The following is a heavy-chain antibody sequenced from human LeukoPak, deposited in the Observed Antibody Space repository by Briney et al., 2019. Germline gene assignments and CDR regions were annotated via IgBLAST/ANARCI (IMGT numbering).Heavy chain of an antibody. Sequence: GESLKISCKGSGYSYSNYWIGWVRQMPGKGLEWMGFVNPGDSDIRYRPSFQGQVTISADKSVTTAYLQWNSLKASDTAMYYCASAYHSDSSWAYWGQGALVTVSS. J-gene: IGHJ4*02. V-gene: IGHV5-51*01. CDR3: ASAYHSDSSWAY. CDR1: GYSYSNYW. D-gene: IGHD4-11*01. CDR2: VNPGDSDI.